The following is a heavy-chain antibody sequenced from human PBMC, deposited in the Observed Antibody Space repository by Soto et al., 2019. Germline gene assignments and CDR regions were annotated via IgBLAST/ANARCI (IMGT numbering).Heavy chain of an antibody. J-gene: IGHJ4*02. D-gene: IGHD3-22*01. CDR2: ISSSSSYI. CDR3: ARDVYYYDSRAYYSY. V-gene: IGHV3-21*01. CDR1: GFTFSSYS. Sequence: EVQLVESGGGLVKPGGSLRLSCAASGFTFSSYSMNWVRQAPGKGLEWVSSISSSSSYIYYADSVKGRFTISRDNAKNSLYLQMNSLRAEDTAVYYCARDVYYYDSRAYYSYWGQGTLVTVSS.